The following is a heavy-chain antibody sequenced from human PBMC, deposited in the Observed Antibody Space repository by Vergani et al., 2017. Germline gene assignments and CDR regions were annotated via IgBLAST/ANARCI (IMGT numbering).Heavy chain of an antibody. Sequence: QVQLQESGPGLVQPSETLSLTCAVSGYSISSGYYWGWIRQPPGKGLEWIGSIYHSGSTYYNPSLKSRVTISVDTSKNQFSLKLSSVTAADTAVYYCARRVSGSLDYWGQGTLVTVSS. CDR3: ARRVSGSLDY. D-gene: IGHD1-26*01. J-gene: IGHJ4*02. CDR2: IYHSGST. CDR1: GYSISSGYY. V-gene: IGHV4-38-2*01.